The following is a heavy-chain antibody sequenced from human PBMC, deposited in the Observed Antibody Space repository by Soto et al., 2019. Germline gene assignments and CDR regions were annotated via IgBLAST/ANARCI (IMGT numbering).Heavy chain of an antibody. CDR2: IYPGDSET. D-gene: IGHD2-21*01. J-gene: IGHJ6*02. CDR1: GYRFTSYW. Sequence: PGESLKISCEASGYRFTSYWIAWVRQMPGKGLEWMGLIYPGDSETRYSPSFQGQVTISADKSISTAYLQWSSLKASDTAMYYCARGDGSPYYYYGMDVWGQGTTVTVS. V-gene: IGHV5-51*01. CDR3: ARGDGSPYYYYGMDV.